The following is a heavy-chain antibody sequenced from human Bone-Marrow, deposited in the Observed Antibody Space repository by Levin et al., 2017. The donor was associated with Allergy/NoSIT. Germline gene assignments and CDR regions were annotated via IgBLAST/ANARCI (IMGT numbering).Heavy chain of an antibody. D-gene: IGHD3-16*01. V-gene: IGHV3-66*01. CDR3: ARNYDYVWGSFFHYGMDV. CDR2: IYSGGST. J-gene: IGHJ6*02. Sequence: GGSLRLSCAASGFTVSSNYMSWVRQAPGKGLEWVSVIYSGGSTYYADSVKGRFTISRDNSKNTLYLQMNSLRAEDTAVYYCARNYDYVWGSFFHYGMDVWGQGTTVTVSS. CDR1: GFTVSSNY.